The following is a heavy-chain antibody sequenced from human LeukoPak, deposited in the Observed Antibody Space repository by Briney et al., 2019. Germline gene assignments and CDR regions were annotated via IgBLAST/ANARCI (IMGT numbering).Heavy chain of an antibody. J-gene: IGHJ4*02. CDR2: IKQDGGEK. D-gene: IGHD3-22*01. CDR3: ARDVGYDSSGSCPYYFDY. Sequence: GGSLRLSCAASGFTFSSYWMSWVRQAPGKGLEWVANIKQDGGEKHYVDSVQGRFTISRDNAKNSLYLQMNSLRAEDTAVYYCARDVGYDSSGSCPYYFDYWGLGTLVTVSS. CDR1: GFTFSSYW. V-gene: IGHV3-7*05.